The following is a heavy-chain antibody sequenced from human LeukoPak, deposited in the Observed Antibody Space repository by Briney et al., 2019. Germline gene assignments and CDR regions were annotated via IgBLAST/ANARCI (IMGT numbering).Heavy chain of an antibody. V-gene: IGHV3-7*03. CDR2: IKQDGSDK. Sequence: GSLRLSCAASGFTFSSYWMNWALQAPGKGLEWVANIKQDGSDKNYVDSVKGRFTISRDNAKNSLFLQMNSLRAEDMAVYYCAREAAGAPYYGMDVWGQGTTVTVSS. D-gene: IGHD6-13*01. J-gene: IGHJ6*02. CDR3: AREAAGAPYYGMDV. CDR1: GFTFSSYW.